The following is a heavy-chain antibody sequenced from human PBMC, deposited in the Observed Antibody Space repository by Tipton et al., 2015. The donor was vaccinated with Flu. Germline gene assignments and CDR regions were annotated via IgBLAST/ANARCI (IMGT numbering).Heavy chain of an antibody. V-gene: IGHV1-18*01. J-gene: IGHJ2*01. Sequence: QLVQSGAEAKKPGASVKVSCKASGYTFTNYGINWVRQAPGQGLEWMGWISAHNGNTNYAQKVQGRVTMTTDTSTSIAYMELRSLRSDDTAVYYCVSDEGGISVTSGPKGYFVLWGGGTLVTVSS. CDR3: VSDEGGISVTSGPKGYFVL. CDR2: ISAHNGNT. CDR1: GYTFTNYG. D-gene: IGHD5-12*01.